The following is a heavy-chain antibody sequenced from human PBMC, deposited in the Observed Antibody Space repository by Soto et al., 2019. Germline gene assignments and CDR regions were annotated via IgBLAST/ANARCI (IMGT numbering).Heavy chain of an antibody. Sequence: EVQLVESGGGLVQPGGSLRLSCAASGFTFSRYSMNWFRQAPGKGLEWVSDISSSGSSMYYADSVKGRFTISRDNARNSLYLQMNSLGDEDTAVYYCARDPGGAYNYGGGIDTWGQGTLVTVSS. V-gene: IGHV3-48*02. CDR1: GFTFSRYS. CDR3: ARDPGGAYNYGGGIDT. J-gene: IGHJ5*02. D-gene: IGHD5-18*01. CDR2: ISSSGSSM.